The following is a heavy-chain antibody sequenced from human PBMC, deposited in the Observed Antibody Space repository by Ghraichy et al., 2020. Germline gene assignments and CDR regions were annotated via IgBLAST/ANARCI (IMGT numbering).Heavy chain of an antibody. CDR3: ARGRDDYGDDDAFDI. V-gene: IGHV4-59*01. Sequence: SQNLSLTCTVSGGSISSYYWSWIRQPPGKGLEWIGYIYYSGSTNYNPSLKSRVTISVDTSKNQFSLKLSSVTAADTAVYYCARGRDDYGDDDAFDIWGQGTMVTVSS. J-gene: IGHJ3*02. CDR1: GGSISSYY. CDR2: IYYSGST. D-gene: IGHD4-17*01.